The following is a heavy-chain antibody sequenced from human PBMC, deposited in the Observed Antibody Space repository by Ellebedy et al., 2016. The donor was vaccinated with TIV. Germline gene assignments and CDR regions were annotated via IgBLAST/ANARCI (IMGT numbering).Heavy chain of an antibody. CDR3: ARDHSSGWYGWDGFDY. CDR1: GGSFSGYY. J-gene: IGHJ4*02. CDR2: INHSGST. V-gene: IGHV4-34*01. Sequence: SQTLSLTCAVYGGSFSGYYWSWIRQPPGKGLEWIGEINHSGSTNYNPSLKSRVTISVDTSKNQFSLKLSSVTAADTAVYYCARDHSSGWYGWDGFDYWGQGTLVTVSS. D-gene: IGHD6-19*01.